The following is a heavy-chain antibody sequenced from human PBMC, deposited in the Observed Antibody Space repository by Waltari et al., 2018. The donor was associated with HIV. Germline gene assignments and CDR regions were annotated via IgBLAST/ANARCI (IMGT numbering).Heavy chain of an antibody. J-gene: IGHJ6*02. V-gene: IGHV3-74*01. Sequence: EVQLVESGGGLVQPGGSLRLSCAASGFTFSSYWIHWVRQAPGKGLVWVYRINTDGSSTSYADSVKGRFTISRDNAKNTLYLQMNSLRAEDTAVYYCARGGHCSGISCYTGDYSYGLDVWGQGTTVTVSS. CDR1: GFTFSSYW. CDR2: INTDGSST. D-gene: IGHD2-2*02. CDR3: ARGGHCSGISCYTGDYSYGLDV.